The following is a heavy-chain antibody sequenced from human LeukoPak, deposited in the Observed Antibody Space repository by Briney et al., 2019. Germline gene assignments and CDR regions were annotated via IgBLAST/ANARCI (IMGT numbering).Heavy chain of an antibody. Sequence: TSETLSLTCSVSGGSITSNSYYWGWIRQPPGNGLEWIGSIYYSGSTYYNPSLKSRVTISVDTSKNQFSLKLSSVTAADTAVYYCGGGVPIIAGFDYWGQGTLVTVSS. J-gene: IGHJ4*02. CDR1: GGSITSNSYY. CDR3: GGGVPIIAGFDY. CDR2: IYYSGST. D-gene: IGHD2/OR15-2a*01. V-gene: IGHV4-39*01.